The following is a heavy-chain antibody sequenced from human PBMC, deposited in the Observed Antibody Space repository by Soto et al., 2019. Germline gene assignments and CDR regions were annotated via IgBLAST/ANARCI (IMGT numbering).Heavy chain of an antibody. D-gene: IGHD1-1*01. CDR2: IYSGDTT. J-gene: IGHJ6*02. V-gene: IGHV3-53*01. CDR1: GFTVSSNY. CDR3: ARQLRTLYGMDV. Sequence: EVQLVESGGGLIQPGGSLRLSCAASGFTVSSNYMSWVRQAPGKGLEGVSVIYSGDTTYYADSVKGRFTISRDHSKNTLYLQMNRLRAEVTAVYYCARQLRTLYGMDVWGQGTTVTVSS.